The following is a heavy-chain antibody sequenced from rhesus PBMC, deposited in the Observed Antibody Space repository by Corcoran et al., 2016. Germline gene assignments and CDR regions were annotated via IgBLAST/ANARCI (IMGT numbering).Heavy chain of an antibody. V-gene: IGHV4-173*01. CDR2: NSGSGGST. CDR3: AREVWGLGIGGLDC. J-gene: IGHJ6*01. D-gene: IGHD7-45*01. Sequence: SWIRQPPGKGLEWIGRNSGSGGSTHYNPSLQGRVTISTDTSKNQFSLKLSSVTAADTAVYYCAREVWGLGIGGLDCWGQGVVVTVSS.